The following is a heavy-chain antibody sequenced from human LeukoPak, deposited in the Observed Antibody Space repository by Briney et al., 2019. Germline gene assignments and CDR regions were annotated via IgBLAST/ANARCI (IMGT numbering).Heavy chain of an antibody. CDR2: ICGSGSST. D-gene: IGHD3-22*01. J-gene: IGHJ4*02. Sequence: PGGSLRLSCAASGFTFSSYAMSWVRQAPGKGVVCVSTICGSGSSTYYADSGKGRYTISRDNSKNTLYLQMNSLRAEDTAVYYCAKDSGYCYKSFGYWGQGTLVTASS. CDR1: GFTFSSYA. V-gene: IGHV3-23*01. CDR3: AKDSGYCYKSFGY.